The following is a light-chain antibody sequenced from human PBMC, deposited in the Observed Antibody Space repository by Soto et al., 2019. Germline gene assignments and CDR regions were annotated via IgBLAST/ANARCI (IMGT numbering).Light chain of an antibody. CDR3: QQRSNWPPEIT. CDR2: DAS. V-gene: IGKV3-11*01. CDR1: QSVSSY. J-gene: IGKJ5*01. Sequence: EIVLTQSPATLSLSPGERATLSCRASQSVSSYLAWYQQKPGQAPRLLLYDASNRATGIPARFSGSGSGTDFTLNISSLEPEDFAVYYCQQRSNWPPEITFGQGTRLEIK.